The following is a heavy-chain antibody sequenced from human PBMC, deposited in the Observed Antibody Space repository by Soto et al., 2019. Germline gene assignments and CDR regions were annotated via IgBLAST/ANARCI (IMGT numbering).Heavy chain of an antibody. J-gene: IGHJ5*02. V-gene: IGHV4-61*01. Sequence: QVQLQESGPGLVKPSETLSVTCTVSGGSVSSRSHFWSWIRQPRGGGLQWIGYIFYSGSTNYNPSLKSRATLSVDTSRNQFSLRLTSVTAADTAFYYCARYDAESGSNKIDPWGQGTLVTVSS. CDR1: GGSVSSRSHF. D-gene: IGHD5-12*01. CDR3: ARYDAESGSNKIDP. CDR2: IFYSGST.